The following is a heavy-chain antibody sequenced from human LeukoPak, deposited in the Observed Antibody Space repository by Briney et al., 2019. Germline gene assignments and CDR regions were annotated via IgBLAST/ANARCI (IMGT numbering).Heavy chain of an antibody. CDR3: ARDGRGNWFDP. J-gene: IGHJ5*02. CDR2: IYYSGSS. D-gene: IGHD3-10*01. CDR1: GGSVSSGSYY. V-gene: IGHV4-61*01. Sequence: KPSGTLSLTCTVSGGSVSSGSYYWSWIRQPPGKGLEWIGNIYYSGSSNYNPSLKSRVTISVDTSKNQFSLKLSSVTAADTAVYYCARDGRGNWFDPWGQGTLVTVSS.